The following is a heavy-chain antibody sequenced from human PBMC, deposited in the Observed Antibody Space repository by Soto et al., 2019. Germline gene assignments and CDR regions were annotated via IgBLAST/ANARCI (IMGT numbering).Heavy chain of an antibody. CDR1: GGTFGNHA. CDR3: TRTPRGAGTFDY. J-gene: IGHJ4*02. Sequence: AVKFHCKAAGGTFGNHAISLVRQAPGQGLEWLGGIIPVLGVGDNAQKFQGRVTITADASTITASMELRSLRSDDTAIYYCTRTPRGAGTFDYWGQGTLVTVSS. V-gene: IGHV1-69*10. D-gene: IGHD2-15*01. CDR2: IIPVLGVG.